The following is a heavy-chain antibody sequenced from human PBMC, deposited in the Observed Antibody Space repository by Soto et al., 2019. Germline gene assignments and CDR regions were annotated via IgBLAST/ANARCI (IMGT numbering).Heavy chain of an antibody. CDR2: ISGSSSYI. D-gene: IGHD1-26*01. CDR3: ARSGEILQTFDS. CDR1: GVSFSDYS. V-gene: IGHV3-21*01. J-gene: IGHJ4*02. Sequence: GGFLRLSCVVSGVSFSDYSMNWVRQAPGKGLEWVALISGSSSYIYYADSVKGRFTISRDNAKNSLFLQMDSLRVEDTAVYYCARSGEILQTFDSWGQGTLVTVSS.